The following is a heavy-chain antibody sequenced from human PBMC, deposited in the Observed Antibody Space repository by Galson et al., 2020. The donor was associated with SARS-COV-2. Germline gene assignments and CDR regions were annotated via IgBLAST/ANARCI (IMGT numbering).Heavy chain of an antibody. Sequence: SETLSLTCTVSGGSISSYYWSWIRQPAGKGLEWIGRIYTSGSTNYNPSLKSRVTMSVDTSKNQFSLKLSSVTAADTAVYYCAREYTGNYYGTAFYWYFDLWGRGTLVTVSS. CDR1: GGSISSYY. CDR2: IYTSGST. V-gene: IGHV4-4*07. J-gene: IGHJ2*01. D-gene: IGHD3-10*01. CDR3: AREYTGNYYGTAFYWYFDL.